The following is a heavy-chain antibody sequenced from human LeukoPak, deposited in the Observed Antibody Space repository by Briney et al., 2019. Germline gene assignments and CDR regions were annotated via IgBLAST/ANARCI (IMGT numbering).Heavy chain of an antibody. V-gene: IGHV3-48*03. D-gene: IGHD2-21*01. CDR3: ASAKKGDCCYVDF. J-gene: IGHJ4*02. CDR2: ISSSGNTK. CDR1: GFTFSSHE. Sequence: AGGSLRLSCTASGFTFSSHEMNWVRQAPGKGLEWVSYISSSGNTKYYADSVKGRFTISRDNSKNTLYLQMNSLRAEDTAVYYCASAKKGDCCYVDFWGQGTLVTVSS.